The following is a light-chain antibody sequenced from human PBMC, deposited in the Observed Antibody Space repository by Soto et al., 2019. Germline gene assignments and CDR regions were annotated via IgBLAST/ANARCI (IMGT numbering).Light chain of an antibody. CDR1: QSIGGF. V-gene: IGKV1-39*01. Sequence: DIQMTQSPSSLSVSVGDRVTITCRASQSIGGFLNWYQQKLGKAPKLLIYAASSLQSGVPSRFSGSGSGTGFTLTISSLQPEDFATYYCQQSYSTPLTCGGGTKVEI. CDR3: QQSYSTPLT. CDR2: AAS. J-gene: IGKJ4*01.